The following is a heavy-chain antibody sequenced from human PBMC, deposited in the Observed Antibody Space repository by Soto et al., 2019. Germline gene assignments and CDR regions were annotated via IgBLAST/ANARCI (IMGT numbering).Heavy chain of an antibody. CDR2: ISGSGGST. Sequence: PGGSLRLSCAASGFTFSSYAMSWVRQAPGKGLEWVSAISGSGGSTYYADSVKGRFTISRDNSKNTLYLQMNSLRAEDTAVYYSAKDPPYSSGWYGNWFDPWGQGTLVTVSS. D-gene: IGHD6-19*01. J-gene: IGHJ5*02. V-gene: IGHV3-23*01. CDR3: AKDPPYSSGWYGNWFDP. CDR1: GFTFSSYA.